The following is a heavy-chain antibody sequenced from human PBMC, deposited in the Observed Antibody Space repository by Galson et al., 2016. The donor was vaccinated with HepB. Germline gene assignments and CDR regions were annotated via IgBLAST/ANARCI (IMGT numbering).Heavy chain of an antibody. J-gene: IGHJ4*02. V-gene: IGHV1-3*01. CDR1: GYTFTNYA. CDR2: INGANGNT. CDR3: ARAAANYDRSGYFPEYYFDY. Sequence: SVKVSCKASGYTFTNYAMHWVRQAPGQSLEWMGWINGANGNTKYSQKFQGRVTSTRDTSASTAYMELSSLRSEDTAVYYCARAAANYDRSGYFPEYYFDYWGQGTLVTVSS. D-gene: IGHD3-22*01.